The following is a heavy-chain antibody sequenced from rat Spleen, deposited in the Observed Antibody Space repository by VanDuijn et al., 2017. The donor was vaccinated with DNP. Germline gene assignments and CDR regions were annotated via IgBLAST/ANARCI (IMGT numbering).Heavy chain of an antibody. J-gene: IGHJ3*01. CDR3: TREGTALFAY. CDR1: GFSLTSYH. V-gene: IGHV2S12*01. Sequence: QVQLKESGPGLVQPSQTLSLTCTISGFSLTSYHVHWVRQPPGKGLEWIAAVSSGGSTFYNSGLKSRLSISRDTSKSQIFLKMNSLQTEDTAIYFCTREGTALFAYWGQGTLVTVSS. D-gene: IGHD1-11*01. CDR2: VSSGGST.